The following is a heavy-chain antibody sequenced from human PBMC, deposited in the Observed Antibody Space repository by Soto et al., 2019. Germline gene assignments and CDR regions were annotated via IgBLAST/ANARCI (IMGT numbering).Heavy chain of an antibody. CDR2: ISYDGSNK. V-gene: IGHV3-30*03. CDR1: GFRFNTYG. Sequence: GGSLRLSCAASGFRFNTYGMHWVRQAPGKGLEWVAFISYDGSNKYTDSVRGRFIISRDNSKNTLYLQMNSLRAEDTAVYYCAHFDWFIDYWGQGTLVTVSS. J-gene: IGHJ4*02. D-gene: IGHD3-9*01. CDR3: AHFDWFIDY.